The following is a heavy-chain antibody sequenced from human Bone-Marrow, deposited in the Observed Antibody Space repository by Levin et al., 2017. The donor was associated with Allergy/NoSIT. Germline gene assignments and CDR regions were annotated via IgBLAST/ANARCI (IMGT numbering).Heavy chain of an antibody. Sequence: PGGSLRLSCAVSGVTFTNYALNWVRQAPGKGLEWVASISRSDGSAYYAESVKGRFTISRDTSKNTLYLHMNSLRVEDTAVYYCAKRAYLDSWGQGTLVTVSS. V-gene: IGHV3-23*01. CDR1: GVTFTNYA. CDR2: ISRSDGSA. CDR3: AKRAYLDS. J-gene: IGHJ4*02.